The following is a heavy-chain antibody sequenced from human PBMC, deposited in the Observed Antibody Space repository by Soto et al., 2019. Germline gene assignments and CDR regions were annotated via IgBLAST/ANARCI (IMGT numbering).Heavy chain of an antibody. V-gene: IGHV3-23*01. CDR2: FSGGSGTT. Sequence: EVQLLESGGGLVQPGGSLRLSCAASGFSLSTYGVTWVLQAPGKGLEWVSGFSGGSGTTHYADSVKGRFSITRDNSKNTAHLEMNSLRVEDTAIYYCAKWNGYGDYWGQGILVTVSS. D-gene: IGHD1-1*01. J-gene: IGHJ4*02. CDR3: AKWNGYGDY. CDR1: GFSLSTYG.